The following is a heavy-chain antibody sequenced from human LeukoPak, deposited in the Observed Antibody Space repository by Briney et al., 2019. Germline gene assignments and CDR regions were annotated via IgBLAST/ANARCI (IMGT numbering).Heavy chain of an antibody. V-gene: IGHV4-4*07. Sequence: SETLSLTCTVSGGSISSYYWSWIRQPAGKGLEWIGRIYTSGSTNYNPSLKSRVTMSVDTSKNQFSLKLSSVTTADTAVYYCARDSLRSYAFWSGYYWFDPWGQGTLVTVSS. D-gene: IGHD3-3*01. CDR3: ARDSLRSYAFWSGYYWFDP. J-gene: IGHJ5*02. CDR1: GGSISSYY. CDR2: IYTSGST.